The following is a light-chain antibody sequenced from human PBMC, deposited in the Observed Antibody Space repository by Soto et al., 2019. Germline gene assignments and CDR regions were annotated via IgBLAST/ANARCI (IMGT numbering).Light chain of an antibody. CDR1: HSVSSTF. V-gene: IGKV3-20*01. Sequence: DTVLTQSPGTLSLSPGETATLTCSASHSVSSTFLAWYQQKPGQAPTLLIYDADTRATGIPDRFSGSGFGTHFTLTISSLGPDDFAMYYCQQSASSVTFGQGTRLEIK. CDR2: DAD. J-gene: IGKJ5*01. CDR3: QQSASSVT.